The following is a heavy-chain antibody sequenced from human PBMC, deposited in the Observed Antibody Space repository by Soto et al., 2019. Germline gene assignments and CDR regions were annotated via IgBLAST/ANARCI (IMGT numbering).Heavy chain of an antibody. CDR3: AKGVGIVVVTTFDY. D-gene: IGHD3-22*01. CDR2: INHSGST. V-gene: IGHV4-34*01. Sequence: PSETLSLTCAVYGGSFSGYYWSWIRQPPGKGLEWIGEINHSGSTNYNPSLKSRVTISVDTSKNQFSLKLSSVTAEDTAVYYCAKGVGIVVVTTFDYWGQGTLVTVSS. CDR1: GGSFSGYY. J-gene: IGHJ4*02.